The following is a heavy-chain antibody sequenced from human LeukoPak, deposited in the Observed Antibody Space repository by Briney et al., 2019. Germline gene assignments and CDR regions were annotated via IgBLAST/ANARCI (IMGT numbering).Heavy chain of an antibody. D-gene: IGHD6-19*01. V-gene: IGHV3-48*01. Sequence: PGGSLRLSCVASGFPFTSYSMDWVRQAPGKGLEWVSYISGNSGVIYYADSVKGRFTMSRDNSKNTLYLQMNSLRVEDTAVYYCARTGPGSGWARYYFDYWGPGTLVTVSS. CDR3: ARTGPGSGWARYYFDY. J-gene: IGHJ4*02. CDR2: ISGNSGVI. CDR1: GFPFTSYS.